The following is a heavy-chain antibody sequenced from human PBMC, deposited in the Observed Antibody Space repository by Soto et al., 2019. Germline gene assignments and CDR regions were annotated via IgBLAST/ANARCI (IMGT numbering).Heavy chain of an antibody. V-gene: IGHV4-59*01. CDR3: ARGDAYYYGSGAPDFRY. J-gene: IGHJ4*02. CDR1: GGSISSYY. CDR2: IYYSGST. D-gene: IGHD3-10*01. Sequence: SETLSLTCTVSGGSISSYYWSWIRQPPGKGLEWIGYIYYSGSTNYNPSLKSRVTISVDTSKNQFSLKLSSVTAADTAVYYCARGDAYYYGSGAPDFRYWGQGTLVTVSS.